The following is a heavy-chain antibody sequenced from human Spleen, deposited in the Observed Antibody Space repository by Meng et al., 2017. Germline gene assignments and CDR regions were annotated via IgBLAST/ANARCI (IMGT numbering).Heavy chain of an antibody. CDR3: AGEPHYCSDGSCFWAFDV. V-gene: IGHV1-69*05. J-gene: IGHJ3*01. CDR1: GGTFSNYA. Sequence: SVKVSCKASGGTFSNYAISWVRQAPGQGLEWMGGIIPLFEIVNYAPKFQGRVTINTDEATNTAYMELSSVRSEDTAVYFCAGEPHYCSDGSCFWAFDVWGHGTMVTV. D-gene: IGHD2-15*01. CDR2: IIPLFEIV.